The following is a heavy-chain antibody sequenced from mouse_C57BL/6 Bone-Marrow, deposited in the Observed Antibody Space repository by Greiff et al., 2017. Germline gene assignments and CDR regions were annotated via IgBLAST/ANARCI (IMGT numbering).Heavy chain of an antibody. Sequence: EVMLVESGGDLVKPGGSLTLSCAASGFTFSSYGMSWVRQTPDKRLEWVATIRSGGSYTYYPDSVKGRFTISRDNAENTLYLQMSSLKSEDTAMYYCERQPGSFDYWGQGTTLTVAS. J-gene: IGHJ2*01. CDR1: GFTFSSYG. V-gene: IGHV5-6*02. CDR3: ERQPGSFDY. D-gene: IGHD2-2*01. CDR2: IRSGGSYT.